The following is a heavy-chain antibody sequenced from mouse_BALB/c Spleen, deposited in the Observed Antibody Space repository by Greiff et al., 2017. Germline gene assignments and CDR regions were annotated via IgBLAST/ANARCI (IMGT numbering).Heavy chain of an antibody. V-gene: IGHV1S56*01. CDR2: IYPGDGST. CDR3: ARSWDDAMDY. Sequence: VQLQQSGPELVKPGASVKMSCKASGYTFTSYYIHWVKQRPGQGLEWIGWIYPGDGSTKYNEKFKGKTTLTADKSSSTAYMLLSSLTSEDSAIYFCARSWDDAMDYWGQGTSVTVSS. D-gene: IGHD4-1*01. CDR1: GYTFTSYY. J-gene: IGHJ4*01.